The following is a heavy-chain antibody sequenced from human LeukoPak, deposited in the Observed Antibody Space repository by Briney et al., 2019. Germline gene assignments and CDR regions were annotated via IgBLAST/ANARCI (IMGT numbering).Heavy chain of an antibody. J-gene: IGHJ4*02. CDR3: ATRDGDRKFDY. Sequence: GGSLRLSCAASGFTFDDYGMSWVRQAPGKGLEWVSGINWNGDNTNYADSLKGRFTISRDNAKNSLYLQMNSLRAEDTAVYYCATRDGDRKFDYWGQGTLVTVSS. CDR1: GFTFDDYG. V-gene: IGHV3-20*04. D-gene: IGHD5-24*01. CDR2: INWNGDNT.